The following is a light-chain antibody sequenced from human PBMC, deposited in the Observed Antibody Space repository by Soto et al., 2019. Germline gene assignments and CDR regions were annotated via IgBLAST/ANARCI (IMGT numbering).Light chain of an antibody. CDR1: QSITNW. Sequence: DIQMTQSPSTLSAYVGDRVTISCRASQSITNWLAWYQQKPGKAPKLLIYDASNLDSRVPSRFSGSGSGTEFSPTISNLQPDDCATYYCQQYENYWTFGQGTKVDIK. CDR2: DAS. CDR3: QQYENYWT. J-gene: IGKJ1*01. V-gene: IGKV1-5*01.